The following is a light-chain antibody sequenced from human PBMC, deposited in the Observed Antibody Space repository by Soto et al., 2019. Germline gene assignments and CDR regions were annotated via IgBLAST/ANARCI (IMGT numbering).Light chain of an antibody. CDR1: SSDVGSYNV. CDR3: CSYAGSSTSYV. CDR2: EGS. Sequence: QSALTQPASVSGAPGQSITISCTGTSSDVGSYNVVSWYQQHPGKAPKLMMYEGSKRPSGVSNRFSGSKSGNTASLTSSGLQAEDEADYYCCSYAGSSTSYVFGPGTKVTVL. V-gene: IGLV2-23*01. J-gene: IGLJ1*01.